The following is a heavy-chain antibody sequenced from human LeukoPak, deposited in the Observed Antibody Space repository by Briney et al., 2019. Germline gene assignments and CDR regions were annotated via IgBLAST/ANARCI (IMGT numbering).Heavy chain of an antibody. J-gene: IGHJ4*02. V-gene: IGHV1-24*01. CDR2: FDPEDGET. Sequence: GAPVKVSCKVSGYTLTELSMHWVRQAPGKGLEWMGGFDPEDGETIYAQKFQGRVTMTEDTSTDTAYMELSSLRSEDTAVYYCARMGYDSSGLDYWGQGTLVTVSS. CDR3: ARMGYDSSGLDY. D-gene: IGHD3-22*01. CDR1: GYTLTELS.